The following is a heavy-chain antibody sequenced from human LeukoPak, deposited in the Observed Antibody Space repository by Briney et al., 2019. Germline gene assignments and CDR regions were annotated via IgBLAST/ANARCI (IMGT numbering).Heavy chain of an antibody. D-gene: IGHD2-2*01. V-gene: IGHV3-23*01. CDR2: ISGSGGST. CDR3: AKGHLPFQPEYYFDY. CDR1: GFTFSSYA. Sequence: PGGSLRLSCAASGFTFSSYARSWVRQAPGKGLEWVSAISGSGGSTYYADSVKGRFTISRDNSKNTLYLQMNSLRAEDTAVYYRAKGHLPFQPEYYFDYWGQGTLVTVSS. J-gene: IGHJ4*02.